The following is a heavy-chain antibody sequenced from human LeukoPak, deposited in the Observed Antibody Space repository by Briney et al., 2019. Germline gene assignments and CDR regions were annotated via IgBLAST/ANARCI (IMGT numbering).Heavy chain of an antibody. Sequence: ASVKVSCKASGYIFSSYGIKWVRQAPGQGLEWMGWISPYNVRTNFVQKFQGRVTMTTDTSTRTAYMELRSLRSDDTAVYYCARDRRVGAKRIYYHHGMDVWGQGTTVTVSS. CDR3: ARDRRVGAKRIYYHHGMDV. J-gene: IGHJ6*02. CDR2: ISPYNVRT. V-gene: IGHV1-18*01. D-gene: IGHD1-26*01. CDR1: GYIFSSYG.